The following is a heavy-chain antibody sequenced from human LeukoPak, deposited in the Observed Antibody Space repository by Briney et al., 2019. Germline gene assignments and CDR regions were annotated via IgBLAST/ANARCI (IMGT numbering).Heavy chain of an antibody. D-gene: IGHD3-22*01. J-gene: IGHJ4*02. CDR3: VRSGDSSAYYSF. V-gene: IGHV4-59*11. Sequence: PSETLSLTCTVSGASIRSHHWTWIRQPPGKGLEWIGNVYYVGSTSYSPSLKSRVTMSLDTSKNQFSLEMNSVTAADTAVYYCVRSGDSSAYYSFWGQGILVTVSS. CDR1: GASIRSHH. CDR2: VYYVGST.